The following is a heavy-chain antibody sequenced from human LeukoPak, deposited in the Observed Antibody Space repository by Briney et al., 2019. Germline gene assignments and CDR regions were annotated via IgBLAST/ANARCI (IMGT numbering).Heavy chain of an antibody. J-gene: IGHJ4*02. CDR3: ARGPVGSGYYNPFGY. Sequence: SETLSLTCAVSGGSISSSNWWSWVRQPPGKGLEWIGEIYHSGSTNYNPSLKSRVTISVDKSKNQFSLKLSSVTAADTAVYYCARGPVGSGYYNPFGYWGQGTLVTVSS. D-gene: IGHD3-22*01. CDR2: IYHSGST. CDR1: GGSISSSNW. V-gene: IGHV4-4*02.